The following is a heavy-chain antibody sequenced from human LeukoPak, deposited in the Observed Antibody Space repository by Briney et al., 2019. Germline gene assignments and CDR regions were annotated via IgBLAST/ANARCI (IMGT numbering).Heavy chain of an antibody. D-gene: IGHD2-2*01. V-gene: IGHV3-23*01. Sequence: GGSLRLSCAASGFTFSSYEMNWVRQAPGKGLEWVSAISGSGGSTYYADSVKGRFTISRDNSKNTLYLQMNSLRAEDTAVYYCNVVPAPGMDVWGKGTTVTVSS. CDR2: ISGSGGST. J-gene: IGHJ6*03. CDR1: GFTFSSYE. CDR3: NVVPAPGMDV.